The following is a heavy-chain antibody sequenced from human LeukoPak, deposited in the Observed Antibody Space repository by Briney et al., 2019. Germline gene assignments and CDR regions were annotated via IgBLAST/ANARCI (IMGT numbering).Heavy chain of an antibody. J-gene: IGHJ5*02. CDR1: GGSISSYY. D-gene: IGHD4-11*01. Sequence: SETLSLTCTVSGGSISSYYWSWLRQPAGKGLEWIGRIYTSGSTNYNPSLKSRVTISVDKSKNQFSLKLSSVTAADTAVYYCARGLRYSNEVWFDPWGQGTLVTVSS. V-gene: IGHV4-4*07. CDR3: ARGLRYSNEVWFDP. CDR2: IYTSGST.